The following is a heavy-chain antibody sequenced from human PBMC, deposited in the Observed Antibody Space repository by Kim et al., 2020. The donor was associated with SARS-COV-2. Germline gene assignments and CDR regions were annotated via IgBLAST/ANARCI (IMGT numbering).Heavy chain of an antibody. Sequence: GGSLRLSCAASGFTFSSYAMSWVRQAPGKGLEWVSAISGSGGSTYYADSVKGRFTISRDNSKNTLYLQMNSLRAEDTAVYYCAKDSKPERRVEWLPPYYYYYMDVWGEGTTVTVSS. J-gene: IGHJ6*03. V-gene: IGHV3-23*01. D-gene: IGHD3-3*01. CDR1: GFTFSSYA. CDR3: AKDSKPERRVEWLPPYYYYYMDV. CDR2: ISGSGGST.